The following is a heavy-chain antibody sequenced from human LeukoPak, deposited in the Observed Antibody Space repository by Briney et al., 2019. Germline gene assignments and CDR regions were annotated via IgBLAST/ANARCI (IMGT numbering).Heavy chain of an antibody. CDR2: ISYDGSNK. D-gene: IGHD3-10*01. J-gene: IGHJ4*02. Sequence: GGSLRLSCAASGFTFSSYAMHWVRQAPGKGLEWVAVISYDGSNKYYADSVKGRFTISRDNSKNTLYLQMNSLRAEDTAVYYCARVSEHYGSGSYYKYWGQGTLVTVSS. V-gene: IGHV3-30-3*01. CDR3: ARVSEHYGSGSYYKY. CDR1: GFTFSSYA.